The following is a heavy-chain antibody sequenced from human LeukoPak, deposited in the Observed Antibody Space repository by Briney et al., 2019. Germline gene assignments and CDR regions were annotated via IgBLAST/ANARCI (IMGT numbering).Heavy chain of an antibody. J-gene: IGHJ4*02. CDR2: IYSGGST. CDR3: ARVSSSSPRGSFDY. V-gene: IGHV3-66*01. CDR1: GFTVSSNY. D-gene: IGHD6-6*01. Sequence: GGSLRLSCAASGFTVSSNYMSWVRQAPGKGLEWVSVIYSGGSTYYADSVKGRFTISRDNSKNTLYLQMNSLRAEDTAVYYCARVSSSSPRGSFDYWGQGTLVTVSS.